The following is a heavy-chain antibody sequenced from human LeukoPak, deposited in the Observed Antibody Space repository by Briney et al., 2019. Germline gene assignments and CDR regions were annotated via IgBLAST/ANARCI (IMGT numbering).Heavy chain of an antibody. CDR3: AKDQDYYDSGGIDY. CDR2: ISGSGGST. V-gene: IGHV3-23*01. D-gene: IGHD3-10*01. CDR1: GFTFTNYA. J-gene: IGHJ4*02. Sequence: GGSLRLSCAASGFTFTNYAMSWVRQAPGKGLEWVSGISGSGGSTYYADSVKGRFTISRDNSRNTLYPQMNSLRAEDTAVYYCAKDQDYYDSGGIDYWGQGTLVTVSS.